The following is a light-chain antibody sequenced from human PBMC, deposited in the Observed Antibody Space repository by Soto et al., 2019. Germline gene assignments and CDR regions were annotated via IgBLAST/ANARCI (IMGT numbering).Light chain of an antibody. CDR3: QQRTNWLT. V-gene: IGKV3-11*01. CDR2: DAS. Sequence: EIVLTQSPATLSLSPGERVTLSCRASQNVSTYLAWYQQKPGQAPRLLIYDASDRATGIPARFSGSGSGTDFTLTISSLAPEDSAVYSCQQRTNWLTFGPGTKVDIK. J-gene: IGKJ3*01. CDR1: QNVSTY.